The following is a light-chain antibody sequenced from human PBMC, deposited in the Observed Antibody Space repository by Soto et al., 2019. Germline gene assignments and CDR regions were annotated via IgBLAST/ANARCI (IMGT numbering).Light chain of an antibody. Sequence: DIQLTQSPSSVSASVGDRVTFTCRASQDIRNWLAWYQQKPGKAPKLLIYDASTLQSGVPSRFSGSGSGTEFTLTISSLQPEDFATYYSQQANGCPPVTFGQGTQLEIK. CDR2: DAS. V-gene: IGKV1-12*01. J-gene: IGKJ5*01. CDR1: QDIRNW. CDR3: QQANGCPPVT.